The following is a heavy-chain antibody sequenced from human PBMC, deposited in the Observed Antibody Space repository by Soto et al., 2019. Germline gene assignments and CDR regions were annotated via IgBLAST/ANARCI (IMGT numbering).Heavy chain of an antibody. J-gene: IGHJ6*02. V-gene: IGHV4-31*03. CDR1: GGSVNNADYF. CDR2: IYYSGST. D-gene: IGHD4-17*01. CDR3: ARDADYGGSRGGMDV. Sequence: QVRLEESGPGLVKPSETLSLICSVSGGSVNNADYFWSWIRHHPENGLEWIGYIYYSGSTRYYPSFQTRAPLSIDTSKNQFSLRLNSVTVADTAVYFCARDADYGGSRGGMDVWGRGTTVTVSS.